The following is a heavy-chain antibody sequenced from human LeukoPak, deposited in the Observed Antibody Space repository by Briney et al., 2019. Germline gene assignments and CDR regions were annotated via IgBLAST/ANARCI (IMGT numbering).Heavy chain of an antibody. J-gene: IGHJ4*02. D-gene: IGHD2-15*01. Sequence: GASVTVSCKASGYTFSSYAISWVRQAPGQGLEWMGGIIPIFGTANYAQKFQGRVTITADESTSTAYMELSSLRSEDTAVYYCARATQGYCSGGSCYHNPYYFDYWGQGTLVTVSS. CDR1: GYTFSSYA. CDR2: IIPIFGTA. CDR3: ARATQGYCSGGSCYHNPYYFDY. V-gene: IGHV1-69*13.